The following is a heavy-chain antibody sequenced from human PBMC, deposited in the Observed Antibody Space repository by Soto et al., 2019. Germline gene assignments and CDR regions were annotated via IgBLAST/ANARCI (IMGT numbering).Heavy chain of an antibody. CDR1: GFTFSSYG. V-gene: IGHV3-33*01. D-gene: IGHD2-8*01. CDR3: ARERSPRYCTNGVCTRAVFFDY. Sequence: PGGSLRLSCAASGFTFSSYGMHWVRQAPGKGLERVAVIWYDGSNKYYADSVKGRFTISRDNSKNTLYLQMNSLRAEDTAVYYCARERSPRYCTNGVCTRAVFFDYWGQGTLVTVSS. J-gene: IGHJ4*02. CDR2: IWYDGSNK.